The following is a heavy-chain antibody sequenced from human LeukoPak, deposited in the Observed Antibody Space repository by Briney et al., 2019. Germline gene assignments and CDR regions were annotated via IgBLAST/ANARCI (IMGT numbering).Heavy chain of an antibody. CDR2: INPHTGDK. V-gene: IGHV1-8*03. D-gene: IGHD2-21*02. CDR1: GYTFTNYH. Sequence: GASVKVSCKASGYTFTNYHINWVRQASGQGLEWMTWINPHTGDKGYARKFQDRVTITTDTSISTAYMELSSLSSEDTAVYFCARTTSMTASGYDYWGQGTLVTVSS. J-gene: IGHJ4*02. CDR3: ARTTSMTASGYDY.